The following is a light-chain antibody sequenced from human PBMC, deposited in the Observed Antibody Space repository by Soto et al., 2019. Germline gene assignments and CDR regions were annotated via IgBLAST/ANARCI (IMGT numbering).Light chain of an antibody. J-gene: IGLJ3*02. CDR2: ENT. CDR1: RPNIGAGFY. Sequence: QSVLTQPPSVSGTPGQRVTISCTGSRPNIGAGFYVHWYQHLTGTAPKLLIFENTNRPSGVPDRFSASKSGTSASLAISGLQAEDEADDYCHSYDSSLPGWVFGGGTKLTVL. V-gene: IGLV1-40*01. CDR3: HSYDSSLPGWV.